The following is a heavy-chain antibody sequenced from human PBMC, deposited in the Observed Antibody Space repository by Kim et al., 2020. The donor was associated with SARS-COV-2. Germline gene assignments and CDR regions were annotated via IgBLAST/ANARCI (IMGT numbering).Heavy chain of an antibody. V-gene: IGHV4-4*02. CDR1: GGSISSSNW. D-gene: IGHD6-6*01. Sequence: SETLSLTCAVSGGSISSSNWWSWVRQPPGKGLEWIGEIYHSGSTNYNPSLKSRVTISVDKSKNQFSLKLSSVTAADTAVYYCASEKYSSSSSFDYWGQGTLVTVSS. J-gene: IGHJ4*02. CDR3: ASEKYSSSSSFDY. CDR2: IYHSGST.